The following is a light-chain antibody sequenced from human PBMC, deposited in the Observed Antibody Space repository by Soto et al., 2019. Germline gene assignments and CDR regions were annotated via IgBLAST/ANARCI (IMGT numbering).Light chain of an antibody. CDR2: EVI. CDR1: NSDVNY. Sequence: VLTQPASVSGAPGQSITISCTGTNSDVNYVSWHQQHPGKAPKLMIYEVINRSSGVSTRFSGSKSGNTASLTISGLQAEDEADYYCSSSTSSNTFVFGTGTKVTVL. J-gene: IGLJ1*01. V-gene: IGLV2-14*01. CDR3: SSSTSSNTFV.